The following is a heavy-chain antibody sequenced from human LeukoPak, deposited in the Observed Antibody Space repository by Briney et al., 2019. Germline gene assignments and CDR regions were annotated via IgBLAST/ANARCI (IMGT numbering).Heavy chain of an antibody. CDR1: GFIFRDYA. D-gene: IGHD3-22*01. V-gene: IGHV3-7*01. CDR2: IKQDGGEK. J-gene: IGHJ4*02. Sequence: GGSLRLSCSTSGFIFRDYAMNWVRQAPGKGLEWVANIKQDGGEKHYVDSVKGRFTVSRDNAKNSLYLQMNSLRAEDTAVYYCAVYYSSGPIAYWGQGTLVTVSS. CDR3: AVYYSSGPIAY.